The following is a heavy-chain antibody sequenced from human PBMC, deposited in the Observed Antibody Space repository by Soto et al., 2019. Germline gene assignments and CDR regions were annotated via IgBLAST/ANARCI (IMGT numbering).Heavy chain of an antibody. CDR2: IWYDGSNK. CDR1: GFTFSSYG. CDR3: ASQILYDAFDI. J-gene: IGHJ3*02. V-gene: IGHV3-33*01. Sequence: QVQLVESGGGVVQPGRSLRLSCAASGFTFSSYGMHWVRQAPGKGLEWVAVIWYDGSNKYYADSVKGRFTISRDNSKNTLYLQMHSLRAEDTAVYYCASQILYDAFDIWGQGTMVTVSS.